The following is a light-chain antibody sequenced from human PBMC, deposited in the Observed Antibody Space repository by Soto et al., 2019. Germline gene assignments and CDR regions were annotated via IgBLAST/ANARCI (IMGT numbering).Light chain of an antibody. Sequence: DIQMTQSPSSLSASVGDRVIITCRASQSITNSLNWFQQKQGKAPKLVIHAASNLQSGVPSRFSGSGSGTDFTLTISSLQPEDSATYYCQQSYSTPPTFGQGTKLEIK. CDR3: QQSYSTPPT. CDR2: AAS. V-gene: IGKV1-39*01. CDR1: QSITNS. J-gene: IGKJ2*01.